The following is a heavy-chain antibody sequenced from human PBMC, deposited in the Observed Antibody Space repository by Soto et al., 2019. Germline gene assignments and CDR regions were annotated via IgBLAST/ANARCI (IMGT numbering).Heavy chain of an antibody. J-gene: IGHJ6*02. D-gene: IGHD2-2*01. V-gene: IGHV1-69*01. Sequence: QVQLVQSGAEVKKPGSSVKVSCKASGGTFSSYAISWVRQAPGQGLEWMGGIIPISGTANYAQKFQGRGTITADESTRTAYMELSSLRSEDTAVYYCARSQGSSTSLEIYYYYYYGMDVWGQGTTVTVSS. CDR3: ARSQGSSTSLEIYYYYYYGMDV. CDR1: GGTFSSYA. CDR2: IIPISGTA.